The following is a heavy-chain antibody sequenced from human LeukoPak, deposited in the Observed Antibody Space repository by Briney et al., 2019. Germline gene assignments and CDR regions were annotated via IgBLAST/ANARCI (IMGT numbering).Heavy chain of an antibody. CDR2: IHYDGTNK. Sequence: GGSLRLSCAASGFMFNSFGMHWVRQAPGKGLEWVAFIHYDGTNKYYTDSVRGRFTISRDNSENTLYLQMSSLRPEDTAIYYCANNSRGLPARPAFDSWGQGTLVTVSS. CDR1: GFMFNSFG. CDR3: ANNSRGLPARPAFDS. D-gene: IGHD6-6*01. J-gene: IGHJ4*02. V-gene: IGHV3-30*02.